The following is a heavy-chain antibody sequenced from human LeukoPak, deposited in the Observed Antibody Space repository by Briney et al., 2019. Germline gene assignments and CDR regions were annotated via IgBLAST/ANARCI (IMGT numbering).Heavy chain of an antibody. J-gene: IGHJ4*02. Sequence: SETLSLTCTVSGGSIRSYSWNWLRQPAGKGLEWIGRISTSGSTNYNPSLKSRVTMSADTSKNQFSLNLSSVTAADTAVYYCARGVGATYFDYWGQGTLVTVSS. CDR3: ARGVGATYFDY. CDR2: ISTSGST. V-gene: IGHV4-4*07. CDR1: GGSIRSYS. D-gene: IGHD1-26*01.